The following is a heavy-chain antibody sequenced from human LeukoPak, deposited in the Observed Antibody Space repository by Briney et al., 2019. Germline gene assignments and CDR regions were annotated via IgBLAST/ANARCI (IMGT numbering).Heavy chain of an antibody. CDR1: VGTFSSYA. CDR3: ARLNYDILTGYYDLDY. CDR2: IIPIFGTA. D-gene: IGHD3-9*01. Sequence: GSSVKVSCKASVGTFSSYAISWVRQAPGQGLEWMGGIIPIFGTANYAQKFQGRVTITADESTSTAYMELSSLRSEDTAVYYCARLNYDILTGYYDLDYWGQGTLVTVSS. J-gene: IGHJ4*02. V-gene: IGHV1-69*01.